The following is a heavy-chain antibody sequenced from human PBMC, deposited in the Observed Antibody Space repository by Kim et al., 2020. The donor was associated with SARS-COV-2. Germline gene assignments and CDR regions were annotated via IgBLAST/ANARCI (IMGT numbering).Heavy chain of an antibody. Sequence: GGSLRLSCAASGFTVSNKYMTWIRQAPGKGLEWVSVIYGGGSTYYADSVKGRFTISRDTSKNTVYLQMNSLRAEDTAVYYCARGGSGWSADYWGQGTLVTVSS. J-gene: IGHJ4*02. CDR1: GFTVSNKY. V-gene: IGHV3-66*01. CDR3: ARGGSGWSADY. CDR2: IYGGGST. D-gene: IGHD6-19*01.